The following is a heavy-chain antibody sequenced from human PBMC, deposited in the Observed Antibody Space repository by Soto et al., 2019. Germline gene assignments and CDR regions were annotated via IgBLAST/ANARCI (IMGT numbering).Heavy chain of an antibody. Sequence: GGSLRLSCAASGLTFSSYAMSWVRQAPGKGLEWVSGIISSGGSTFYAESVKGRFTISRDNSKNTVYLQMNSLRAEDTAVYYCAPARGGPPGTGYWGPGTLVTVSS. CDR2: IISSGGST. D-gene: IGHD1-1*01. V-gene: IGHV3-23*01. J-gene: IGHJ4*02. CDR1: GLTFSSYA. CDR3: APARGGPPGTGY.